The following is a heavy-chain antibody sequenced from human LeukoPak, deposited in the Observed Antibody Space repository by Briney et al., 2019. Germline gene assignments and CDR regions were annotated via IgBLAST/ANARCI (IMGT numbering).Heavy chain of an antibody. CDR3: ARDAHSSGWFFDY. D-gene: IGHD6-19*01. Sequence: SETLSLTCTVSGGSISSGGYYWSWIRQPPGKGLEWIGYIYHSGSTYYNPSLKSRVTISVDKSKNQFSLKLSSVTAADTAVYYCARDAHSSGWFFDYWGQGTLVTVSS. J-gene: IGHJ4*02. CDR2: IYHSGST. CDR1: GGSISSGGYY. V-gene: IGHV4-30-2*01.